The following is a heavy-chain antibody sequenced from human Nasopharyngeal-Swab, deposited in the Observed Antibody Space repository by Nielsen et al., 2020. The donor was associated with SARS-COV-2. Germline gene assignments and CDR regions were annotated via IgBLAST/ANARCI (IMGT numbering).Heavy chain of an antibody. CDR2: MSGSGSGQ. CDR1: GLTFSTYA. J-gene: IGHJ5*02. D-gene: IGHD5-12*01. CDR3: ANARIGYSGYDFPLGWFDP. V-gene: IGHV3-23*01. Sequence: GGSLRLSCAASGLTFSTYAMTWVRQAPGKGLEWLSTMSGSGSGQYYADSVKGRFTISRDNSKSTLYLQMDSLRAEDTAIYYCANARIGYSGYDFPLGWFDPWGQGTLVSVSS.